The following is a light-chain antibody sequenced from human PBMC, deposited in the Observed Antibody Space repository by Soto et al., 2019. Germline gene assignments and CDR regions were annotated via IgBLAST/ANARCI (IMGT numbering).Light chain of an antibody. CDR3: QQHHSYPLT. Sequence: TQSPATLSLSPGERATLSCRASQSVSSYLAWYQQKPGKAPKLLIYKASTLEGGVPSGFSGSGSETEFTLTISSLQPDDFATYYCQQHHSYPLTFGGGTKVEIK. V-gene: IGKV1-5*03. CDR1: QSVSSY. CDR2: KAS. J-gene: IGKJ4*01.